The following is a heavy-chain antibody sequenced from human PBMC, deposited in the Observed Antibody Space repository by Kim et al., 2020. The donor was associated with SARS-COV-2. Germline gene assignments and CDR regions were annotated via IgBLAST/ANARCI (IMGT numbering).Heavy chain of an antibody. V-gene: IGHV3-11*01. CDR2: ISSSGSTI. J-gene: IGHJ4*02. CDR3: ARDGDIVVVPAATPDY. CDR1: GFTFSDYY. D-gene: IGHD2-2*01. Sequence: GGSLRLSCAASGFTFSDYYMSWIRQAPGKGLEWVSYISSSGSTIYYADSVKGRFTISRDNAKNSLYLQMNSLRAEDTAVYYCARDGDIVVVPAATPDYWGQGTLVTVSS.